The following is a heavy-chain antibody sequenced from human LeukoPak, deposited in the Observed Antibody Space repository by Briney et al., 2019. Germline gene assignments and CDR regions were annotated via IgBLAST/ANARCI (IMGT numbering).Heavy chain of an antibody. CDR2: ISGSGGST. CDR1: GFTFSSYA. D-gene: IGHD3-10*01. J-gene: IGHJ4*02. V-gene: IGHV3-23*01. Sequence: GGSLRLSCAASGFTFSSYAMSWIRQAPGKGLERVSAISGSGGSTYYADSVKGRFTISRDNSKNTLYLQMNSLRAEDTAVYYCAKDGLEGLLWFGELYYFDYWGQGTLVTVSS. CDR3: AKDGLEGLLWFGELYYFDY.